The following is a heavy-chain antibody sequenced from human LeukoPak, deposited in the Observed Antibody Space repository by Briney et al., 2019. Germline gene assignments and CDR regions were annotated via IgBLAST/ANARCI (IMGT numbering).Heavy chain of an antibody. D-gene: IGHD2-21*02. Sequence: GGSLRLSCAASGFTFSTFEMNWVRQAPGKGLEWLSYISGGGETRYYADSVKGRFTISRDNGKNSLYLQVNSLRAEDTAVYYCARDASGGDLPFDYWGQGTLVTVSS. CDR2: ISGGGETR. J-gene: IGHJ4*02. CDR1: GFTFSTFE. V-gene: IGHV3-48*03. CDR3: ARDASGGDLPFDY.